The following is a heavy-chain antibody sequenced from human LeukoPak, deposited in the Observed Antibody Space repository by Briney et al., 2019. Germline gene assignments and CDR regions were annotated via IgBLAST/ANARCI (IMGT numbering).Heavy chain of an antibody. CDR2: IWYDGSNK. V-gene: IGHV3-33*01. CDR1: GFTFSSYG. Sequence: GGSLRLSCAASGFTFSSYGMHWVRQAPGKGLEWVAVIWYDGSNKYYADSVKGRFTISRDNSKNTLYLQMNSLRAEDTAVYYCSAEAAAGTRYYYYGMDVWGQGTTVTVSS. CDR3: SAEAAAGTRYYYYGMDV. D-gene: IGHD6-13*01. J-gene: IGHJ6*02.